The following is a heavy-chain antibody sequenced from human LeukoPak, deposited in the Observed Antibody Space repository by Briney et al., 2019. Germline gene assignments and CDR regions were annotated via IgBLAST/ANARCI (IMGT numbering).Heavy chain of an antibody. Sequence: PGGSLRLSCAASGFTFSNYAMNWVRQAPGKGLEWVSGISGSGGSTYYADSVKGRFTISRDNSKSTVYLQMNSLRAEDTAVYYCAKDFGGGRHSPPGFDYWGQGTLVTVSS. CDR2: ISGSGGST. J-gene: IGHJ4*02. CDR3: AKDFGGGRHSPPGFDY. CDR1: GFTFSNYA. V-gene: IGHV3-23*01. D-gene: IGHD1-26*01.